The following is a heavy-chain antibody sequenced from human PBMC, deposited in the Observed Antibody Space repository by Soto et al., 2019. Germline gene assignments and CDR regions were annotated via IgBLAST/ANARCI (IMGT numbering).Heavy chain of an antibody. CDR1: GGSISSSNW. V-gene: IGHV4-4*02. Sequence: QVQLQESGPGLVKPSGTLSLTCAVSGGSISSSNWWSWVRQPPGKGLEWIGEIYHSGSTNYNPSLKSRVTISVDKSKNQFSLKLSSVTAADTAVYYCVRDGPYCSSTSCYFRGGNWFDPWGQGTLVTVSS. CDR3: VRDGPYCSSTSCYFRGGNWFDP. CDR2: IYHSGST. J-gene: IGHJ5*02. D-gene: IGHD2-2*01.